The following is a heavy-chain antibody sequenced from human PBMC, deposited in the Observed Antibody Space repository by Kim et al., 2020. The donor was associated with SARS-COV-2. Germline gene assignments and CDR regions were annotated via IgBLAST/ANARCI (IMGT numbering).Heavy chain of an antibody. CDR1: GGSISSYY. V-gene: IGHV4-59*01. CDR3: ARGGGIQLPLIYYYYYMDV. CDR2: IYYSGST. D-gene: IGHD5-18*01. Sequence: SETLSLTCTVSGGSISSYYWSWIRQPPGKGLEWIGYIYYSGSTNYNPSLKSRVTISVDTSKNQFSLKLSSVTAADTAVYYCARGGGIQLPLIYYYYYMDVWGKGTTVTVSS. J-gene: IGHJ6*03.